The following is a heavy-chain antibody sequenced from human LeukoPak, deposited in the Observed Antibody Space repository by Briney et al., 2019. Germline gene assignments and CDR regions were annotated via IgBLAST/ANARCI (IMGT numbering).Heavy chain of an antibody. D-gene: IGHD6-19*01. Sequence: GASVKVSCKASGYTFTGSYVHWVRQAPGQGLEWMGIINPSGDHTSHAQKFQGRVTITRDTSTYTGYMELSSLRSEDTAVYYCAVGYSIGGIYYWGQGTLVTVSS. CDR3: AVGYSIGGIYY. V-gene: IGHV1-46*01. CDR1: GYTFTGSY. J-gene: IGHJ4*02. CDR2: INPSGDHT.